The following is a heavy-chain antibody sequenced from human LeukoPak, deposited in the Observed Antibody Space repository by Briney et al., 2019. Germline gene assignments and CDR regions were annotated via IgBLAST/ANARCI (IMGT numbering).Heavy chain of an antibody. CDR1: GFTFSNHA. CDR3: VAAAAPDLYYYYGMDV. Sequence: GGSLRLSCAASGFTFSNHAMNWVRQAPGKGLEWVSSISSSSSYIYYADSVKGRFTISRDNSKNTLYLQMNSLRAEDTAVYYCVAAAAPDLYYYYGMDVWGQGTTVTVSS. D-gene: IGHD6-13*01. V-gene: IGHV3-21*04. CDR2: ISSSSSYI. J-gene: IGHJ6*02.